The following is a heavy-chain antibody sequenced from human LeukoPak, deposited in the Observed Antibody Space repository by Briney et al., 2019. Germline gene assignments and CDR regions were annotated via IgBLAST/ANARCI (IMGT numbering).Heavy chain of an antibody. CDR3: ARLSSGSYYAFDI. CDR2: LYYSGST. D-gene: IGHD3-10*01. V-gene: IGHV4-59*12. Sequence: PSETLSLTCNVSGGSISGYYWNWIRQRPGKGLEWIGDLYYSGSTYYNPSLKSRVTISVDTSKNHFSLRLRSVTAADTTVYYCARLSSGSYYAFDIWGQGTMVTVSS. J-gene: IGHJ3*02. CDR1: GGSISGYY.